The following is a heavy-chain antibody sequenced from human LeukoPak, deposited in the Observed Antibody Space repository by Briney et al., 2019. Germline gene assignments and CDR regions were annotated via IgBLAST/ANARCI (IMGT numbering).Heavy chain of an antibody. CDR3: ATLLFGGDHFDY. V-gene: IGHV3-21*01. CDR2: ISTNSDHI. D-gene: IGHD3-16*01. J-gene: IGHJ4*02. CDR1: GFTFSNYS. Sequence: GGSQRLSCAASGFTFSNYSMNWVRQAPGKGLEWVSSISTNSDHIYYADSVKGRFTISRDNAKNSLYLQMNSLRAEDSAVYYCATLLFGGDHFDYWGQGTLVTVSS.